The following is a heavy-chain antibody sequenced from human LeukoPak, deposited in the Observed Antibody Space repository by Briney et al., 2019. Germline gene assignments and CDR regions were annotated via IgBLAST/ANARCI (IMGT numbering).Heavy chain of an antibody. V-gene: IGHV4-38-2*02. J-gene: IGHJ5*02. CDR2: IYHSGST. D-gene: IGHD6-13*01. Sequence: SETLSLTCTVSAYSISSGYYWGWIRPPPGKGLEWIGSIYHSGSTYYNPSLKSRVTISVDTSKNQFSLKLSPVTAAGTAVYYCARAKGSSLNWFDPWGQGTLVTVSS. CDR3: ARAKGSSLNWFDP. CDR1: AYSISSGYY.